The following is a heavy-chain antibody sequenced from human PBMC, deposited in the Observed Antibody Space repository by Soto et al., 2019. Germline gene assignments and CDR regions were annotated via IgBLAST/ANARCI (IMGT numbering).Heavy chain of an antibody. CDR2: INPNSGGT. V-gene: IGHV1-2*04. CDR3: ARDYCTNGVCYIDY. D-gene: IGHD2-8*01. CDR1: GYTFTGYY. Sequence: ASVKVSCKASGYTFTGYYMHWVRQAPGQGLEWMGWINPNSGGTNYAQKFQGWVTMTRDTSISTAYMELSRLRSDDTAVYYCARDYCTNGVCYIDYWGQGTLVTVSS. J-gene: IGHJ4*02.